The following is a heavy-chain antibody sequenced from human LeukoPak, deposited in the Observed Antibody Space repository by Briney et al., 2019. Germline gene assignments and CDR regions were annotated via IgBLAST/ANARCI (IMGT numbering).Heavy chain of an antibody. CDR1: RFTFDDYA. D-gene: IGHD3-22*01. J-gene: IGHJ3*02. CDR3: ANGDYYDSSGYHDAFDI. CDR2: ISWDGGST. Sequence: RPGGSLRLSCAASRFTFDDYAMHWVRQAPGKGLEWVSLISWDGGSTYYADSVKGRFTISRDNSKNSLYLQMNSLRAEDTALYYCANGDYYDSSGYHDAFDIWGQGTMVTVSS. V-gene: IGHV3-43D*03.